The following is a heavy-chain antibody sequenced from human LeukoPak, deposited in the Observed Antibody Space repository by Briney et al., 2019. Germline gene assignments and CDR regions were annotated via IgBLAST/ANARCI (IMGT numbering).Heavy chain of an antibody. Sequence: GGSLRLSCAASGFSFSRSGMHWVRQAPGKGLEWVAVISSEGTTTYYAGSVRGRFTMSRDNSRSTLYLQMNSLRPEDTAVYYCAKGDALSYGGYFLDNWGQGTLVSVSS. CDR2: ISSEGTTT. D-gene: IGHD4-23*01. J-gene: IGHJ4*02. V-gene: IGHV3-30*18. CDR3: AKGDALSYGGYFLDN. CDR1: GFSFSRSG.